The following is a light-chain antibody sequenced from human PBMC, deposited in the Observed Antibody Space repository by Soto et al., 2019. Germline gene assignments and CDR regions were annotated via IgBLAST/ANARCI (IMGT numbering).Light chain of an antibody. V-gene: IGKV3-20*01. J-gene: IGKJ1*01. CDR2: GAS. CDR1: QSVSNSY. CDR3: QQYGSSPRT. Sequence: EIVLTQSPGTLSLSPGERATLSCRASQSVSNSYLAWYQQKPGQAPRLLIYGASSRATGIPDRFSGSGSGTDFTLTLSRLEPEDFAVYSCQQYGSSPRTFGQGTKVEIK.